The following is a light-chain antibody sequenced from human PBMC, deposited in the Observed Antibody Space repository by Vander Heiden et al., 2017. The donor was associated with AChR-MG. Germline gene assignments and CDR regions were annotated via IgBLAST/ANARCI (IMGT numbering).Light chain of an antibody. CDR1: QSISSW. Sequence: DIQMTQSPSTLSASVGDRVTITCRASQSISSWLAWYQQKPGKAPKLLIYKASSLESGVPSRFSGSGSGTECTLTISSLQPDDFATDYCQQDNSYFLTFGGGTKVEIK. CDR3: QQDNSYFLT. V-gene: IGKV1-5*03. J-gene: IGKJ4*01. CDR2: KAS.